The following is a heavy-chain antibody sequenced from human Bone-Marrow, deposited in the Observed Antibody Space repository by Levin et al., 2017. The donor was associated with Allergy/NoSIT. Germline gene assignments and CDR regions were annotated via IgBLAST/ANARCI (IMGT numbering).Heavy chain of an antibody. CDR1: TFSFSNYE. J-gene: IGHJ5*02. CDR3: ARDCGDGCHWFDP. D-gene: IGHD2-21*02. V-gene: IGHV3-48*03. Sequence: GESLKISCAASTFSFSNYEINWVRQAPGKGLEWISYISGSGSTTYYAESVKGRFTISRDNAKNSVYLQMNSLRAEDTAVYFCARDCGDGCHWFDPWGQGTLVTVSS. CDR2: ISGSGSTT.